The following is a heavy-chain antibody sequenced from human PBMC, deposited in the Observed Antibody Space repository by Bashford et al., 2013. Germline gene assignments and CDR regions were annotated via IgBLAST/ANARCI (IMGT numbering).Heavy chain of an antibody. Sequence: SETLSLTCTVSGASFSRYYWSWLRQSPGKGLEWIGHFSNAADTNYSPSLKSRVTISVDTSKNQFSLRLNSVTAADTAVYYCARELSWELPYFDYWGQGALVTVSS. J-gene: IGHJ4*02. CDR2: FSNAADT. D-gene: IGHD5-24*01. CDR1: GASFSRYY. CDR3: ARELSWELPYFDY. V-gene: IGHV4-59*01.